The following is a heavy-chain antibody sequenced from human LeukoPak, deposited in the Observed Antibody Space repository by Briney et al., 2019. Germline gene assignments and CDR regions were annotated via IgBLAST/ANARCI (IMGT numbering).Heavy chain of an antibody. CDR2: IYYSGST. D-gene: IGHD5-18*01. CDR3: ARTTEGGYTYGYFYYYYMDV. CDR1: GGSLSSYY. Sequence: PSETLSLTCTVSGGSLSSYYWSWIRQPPGKGLEWIGYIYYSGSTNYNPSLKSRVTISVDTSKNQFSLKLTSVTAADTAVYYCARTTEGGYTYGYFYYYYMDVWGKGTTVTISS. V-gene: IGHV4-59*01. J-gene: IGHJ6*03.